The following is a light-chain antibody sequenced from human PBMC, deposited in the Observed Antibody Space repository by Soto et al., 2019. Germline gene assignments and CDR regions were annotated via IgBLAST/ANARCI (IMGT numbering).Light chain of an antibody. V-gene: IGLV2-8*01. CDR2: EVN. J-gene: IGLJ1*01. Sequence: QSALTQPPSASGSPGQSVTISCTGTSSDVGGYNYVSWYQQHPGKVPKLMIYEVNKRPSGVPDRVSGSKSGNTASLTVSGLQAEDEADYYCTSYAGGNNVFGTGTKRTVL. CDR3: TSYAGGNNV. CDR1: SSDVGGYNY.